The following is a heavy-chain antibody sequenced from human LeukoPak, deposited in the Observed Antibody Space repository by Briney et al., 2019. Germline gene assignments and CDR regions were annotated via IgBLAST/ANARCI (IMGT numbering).Heavy chain of an antibody. J-gene: IGHJ4*02. CDR3: ARHSIPYSGSYYADY. D-gene: IGHD1-26*01. CDR2: IIPIFGTA. Sequence: SVKVSCKASGGTFSSYAISWVRQAPGQGLEWMGGIIPIFGTANYAQKFQGRVTITADKSTSTAYMELSSLRSEDTAVYYCARHSIPYSGSYYADYWGQGTLVTVSS. V-gene: IGHV1-69*06. CDR1: GGTFSSYA.